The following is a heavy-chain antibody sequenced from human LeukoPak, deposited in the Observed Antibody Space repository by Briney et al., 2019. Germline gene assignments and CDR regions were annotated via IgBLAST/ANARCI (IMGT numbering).Heavy chain of an antibody. J-gene: IGHJ4*02. CDR3: ARGWGYCSGGSCYPMAFDY. D-gene: IGHD2-15*01. CDR1: GYTFTGYY. V-gene: IGHV1-2*06. CDR2: INPNSGGT. Sequence: ASVKVSCKASGYTFTGYYMHWVRQAPGQGLEWMGRINPNSGGTNYAQKFQGRVTLTRDTSISTAYMELSRLRSDDTAVYYCARGWGYCSGGSCYPMAFDYWGQGTLVTVSS.